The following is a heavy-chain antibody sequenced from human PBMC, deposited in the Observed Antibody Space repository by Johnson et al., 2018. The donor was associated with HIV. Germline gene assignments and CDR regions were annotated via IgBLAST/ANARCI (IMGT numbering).Heavy chain of an antibody. CDR3: AKGDYGGNPEYDAFDI. CDR2: ISDDGNNQ. Sequence: VQLVESGGGVVQPGRSLILSCAASGFTFNTYAMHWVRQAPGKGLEWVAVISDDGNNQYYAHSVNGRFTVSRDNSKNTLYLQMNSLRAEDTAVYYCAKGDYGGNPEYDAFDIWGQGTMVTVSS. V-gene: IGHV3-30*04. J-gene: IGHJ3*02. D-gene: IGHD4-23*01. CDR1: GFTFNTYA.